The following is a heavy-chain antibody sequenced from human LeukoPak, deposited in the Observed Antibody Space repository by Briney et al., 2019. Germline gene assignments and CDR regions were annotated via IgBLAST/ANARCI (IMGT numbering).Heavy chain of an antibody. Sequence: TXTVSGGSISSSSYYWGWIRQPPGKGLEWIGSIYYSGSTYYNPSLKSRFTISVDTSKNQFSPKLSSVTAADTAVYXXXRVXXVVXVAXRXXYXXVWGKGTTVTVSS. J-gene: IGHJ6*03. D-gene: IGHD2-15*01. CDR1: GGSISSSSYY. CDR2: IYYSGST. V-gene: IGHV4-39*07. CDR3: XRVXXVVXVAXRXXYXXV.